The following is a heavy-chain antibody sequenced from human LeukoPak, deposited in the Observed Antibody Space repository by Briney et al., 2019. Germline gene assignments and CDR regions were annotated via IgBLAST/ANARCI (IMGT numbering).Heavy chain of an antibody. CDR3: STSPDNSAYNNWFDT. CDR2: ITGSGGNT. CDR1: GFTLRDLA. D-gene: IGHD3-22*01. Sequence: GGSLSPSWAASGFTLRDLAMIGVGQARGRGWGGVSTITGSGGNTYYTDSVKGRITIARDNSKNTLYLQIDTLRVEDTAVYYCSTSPDNSAYNNWFDTWGQGTLVTVSA. J-gene: IGHJ5*02. V-gene: IGHV3-23*01.